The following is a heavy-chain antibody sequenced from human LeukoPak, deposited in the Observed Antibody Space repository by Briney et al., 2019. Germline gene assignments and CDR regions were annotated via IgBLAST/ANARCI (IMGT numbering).Heavy chain of an antibody. D-gene: IGHD7-27*01. CDR2: IYYSGSA. V-gene: IGHV4-59*11. J-gene: IGHJ3*02. CDR3: ARSKLGIGDAFDI. Sequence: SETLSLTCTVSGGSIRTHYWSWIRQPPGKGLGWIGYIYYSGSANYNPSLKSRVTISVDTSKNQCSLKVSSVTAADTAVYYCARSKLGIGDAFDIWGQGTMVTVSS. CDR1: GGSIRTHY.